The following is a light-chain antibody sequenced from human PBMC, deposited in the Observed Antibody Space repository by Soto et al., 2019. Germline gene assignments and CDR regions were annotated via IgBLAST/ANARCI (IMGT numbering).Light chain of an antibody. CDR2: GNS. CDR3: QSYDSSLSGSVV. V-gene: IGLV1-40*01. Sequence: QSVLTQPPSVSGAPGQRVTISCXGXSXXIGAGYDVHWYQQLPGTAPKLLIYGNSNRPSGVPDRFSGSKSGTSASLAITGLQAEDEADYYCQSYDSSLSGSVVFGGGTKLTVL. CDR1: SXXIGAGYD. J-gene: IGLJ2*01.